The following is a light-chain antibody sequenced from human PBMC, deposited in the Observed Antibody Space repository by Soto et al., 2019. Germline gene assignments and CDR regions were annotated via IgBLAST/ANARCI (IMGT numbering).Light chain of an antibody. V-gene: IGKV3-20*01. Sequence: EIVLTQSPGTLSLSTGERATLSCRASQSVRSDYLAWYQQKPGQAPRLHIYGASTRATGIPDRFTGSGSGTDFTLTISRLEPEDFAVYYCQQYGSSPRTFGQGTKVEIK. CDR3: QQYGSSPRT. CDR1: QSVRSDY. J-gene: IGKJ1*01. CDR2: GAS.